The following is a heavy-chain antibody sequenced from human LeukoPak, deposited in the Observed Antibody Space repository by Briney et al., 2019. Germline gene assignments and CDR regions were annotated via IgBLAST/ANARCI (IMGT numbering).Heavy chain of an antibody. CDR3: ARIQRGYTYGYDYYYMDV. CDR1: GFSLSTSGMR. CDR2: IDWDDDK. Sequence: ESGPPLVKPTQTLTLTCTFSGFSLSTSGMRVSWNRQPPGKALEWLARIDWDDDKFYSTSLKTRLTISKDTSKNQVVLTVTNMDPVDTATYYCARIQRGYTYGYDYYYMDVWGKGTTVTVSS. V-gene: IGHV2-70*04. J-gene: IGHJ6*03. D-gene: IGHD5-18*01.